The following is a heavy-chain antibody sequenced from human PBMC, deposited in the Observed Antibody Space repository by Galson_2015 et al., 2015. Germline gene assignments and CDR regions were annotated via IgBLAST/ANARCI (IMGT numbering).Heavy chain of an antibody. CDR1: GFTFSSYA. V-gene: IGHV3-23*01. CDR2: ISGSGGST. Sequence: SLRLSCAASGFTFSSYAMSWVRQAPGKGLEWVSAISGSGGSTYYADSVKGRFTISRDNSKNTLYLQMNSLRAEDTAVYYCAKGTYYYDSSGYYYAVWGQGTLVTVSS. CDR3: AKGTYYYDSSGYYYAV. D-gene: IGHD3-22*01. J-gene: IGHJ4*02.